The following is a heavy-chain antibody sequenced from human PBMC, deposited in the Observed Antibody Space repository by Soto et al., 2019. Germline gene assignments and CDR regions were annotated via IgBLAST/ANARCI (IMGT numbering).Heavy chain of an antibody. V-gene: IGHV3-23*01. CDR1: GFPFSSFT. Sequence: EVQLLDSGGGLVQPGGSLRLSCAASGFPFSSFTMSWVRQAPGKGLEWVSSISGGGGSTYYADSVKGRFTISRDNSKNTLYLQVNNLRADDTAVYSCVKGGDSGWYFFDYWGQGTLVTVSS. D-gene: IGHD6-19*01. J-gene: IGHJ4*02. CDR2: ISGGGGST. CDR3: VKGGDSGWYFFDY.